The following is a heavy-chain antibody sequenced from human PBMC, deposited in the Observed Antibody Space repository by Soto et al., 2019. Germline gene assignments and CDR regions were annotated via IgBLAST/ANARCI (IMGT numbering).Heavy chain of an antibody. Sequence: QVQLQESGPGLVKPSGTLSLTCAVSGGSISSSNWWSWVRQPPGKGREWIGEIYHSGSTNYNPSLKSRVTISVDKSKNQFSLKLSSVTAADTAVYYCARERAFGESSPGYYYYGMDVWGQGTTVTVSS. CDR1: GGSISSSNW. J-gene: IGHJ6*02. CDR3: ARERAFGESSPGYYYYGMDV. CDR2: IYHSGST. D-gene: IGHD3-10*01. V-gene: IGHV4-4*02.